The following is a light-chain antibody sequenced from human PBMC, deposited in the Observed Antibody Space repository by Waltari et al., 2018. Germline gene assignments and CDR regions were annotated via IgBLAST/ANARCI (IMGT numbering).Light chain of an antibody. CDR1: TIGTKN. Sequence: SYVLTQSPSVSVAPGKTAKISCGGRTIGTKNVHWYQQRPGQAPVLVIYFDTDRPPGIPDRFSGSNSGNTATLTISGVEVGDEADYYCQVWDTSRDNVVFGGGTKLTVL. CDR3: QVWDTSRDNVV. J-gene: IGLJ2*01. V-gene: IGLV3-21*01. CDR2: FDT.